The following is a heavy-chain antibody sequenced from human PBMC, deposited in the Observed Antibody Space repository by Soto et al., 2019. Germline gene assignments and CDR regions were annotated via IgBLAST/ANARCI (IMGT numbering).Heavy chain of an antibody. D-gene: IGHD6-19*01. CDR3: ARAIAVAGTSFSGWFDP. J-gene: IGHJ5*02. CDR2: IYYSGST. Sequence: PSETLSLTCTVSGGSISSSSYYWGWIRQPPGKGLEWIGRIYYSGSTYYNPSLKSRVTISVDTSKNQFSLKLSSVTAADTAVYYCARAIAVAGTSFSGWFDPWGQGTLVTVSS. CDR1: GGSISSSSYY. V-gene: IGHV4-39*01.